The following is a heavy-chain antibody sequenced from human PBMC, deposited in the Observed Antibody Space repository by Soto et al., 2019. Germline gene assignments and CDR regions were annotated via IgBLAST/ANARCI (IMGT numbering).Heavy chain of an antibody. CDR3: ARESAAAGLSAFDI. CDR2: ISSSSSYI. D-gene: IGHD6-13*01. Sequence: GGSLRLSCAASGFTFSSYSMNWVRQAPGKGLEWVSSISSSSSYIYYADSVKGRFTIPRDNAKNSLYLQMNSLRAEDTAVYYCARESAAAGLSAFDIWGQGTMVTVSS. V-gene: IGHV3-21*01. CDR1: GFTFSSYS. J-gene: IGHJ3*02.